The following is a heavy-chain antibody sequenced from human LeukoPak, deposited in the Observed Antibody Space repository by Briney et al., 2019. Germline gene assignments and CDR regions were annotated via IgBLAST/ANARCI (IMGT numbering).Heavy chain of an antibody. CDR1: GGSISSSSYY. J-gene: IGHJ4*02. CDR2: IYYSGST. Sequence: SETLSLTCTVSGGSISSSSYYWGWIRQPPGKGLEWTGSIYYSGSTYYNPSLKSRVTISVDTSKNQFSLKLSSVTAADTAVYYCASFYYYDSSGYYYFEDYWGQGTLVTVSS. D-gene: IGHD3-22*01. CDR3: ASFYYYDSSGYYYFEDY. V-gene: IGHV4-39*07.